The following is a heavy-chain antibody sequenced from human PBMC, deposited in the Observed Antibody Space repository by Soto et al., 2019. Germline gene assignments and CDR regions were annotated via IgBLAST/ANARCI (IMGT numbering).Heavy chain of an antibody. CDR1: GGSISSYY. V-gene: IGHV4-59*01. D-gene: IGHD1-1*01. Sequence: QVQLQESGPGLVKPSETLSLTCTVSGGSISSYYWSWIRQPPGKGLEWIGYIYYSGSTNYNPSLKSRVTISVDTSKNQFSLKLSSVTAADTAVYYCARVKLERRSRYYSYYMDVWGKGTTVTVSS. CDR3: ARVKLERRSRYYSYYMDV. CDR2: IYYSGST. J-gene: IGHJ6*03.